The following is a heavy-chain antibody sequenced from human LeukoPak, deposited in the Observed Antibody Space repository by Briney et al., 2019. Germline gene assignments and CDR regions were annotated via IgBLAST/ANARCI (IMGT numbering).Heavy chain of an antibody. CDR2: IYYSGST. Sequence: PSETLSLTCTVSGGSINSTSYYWGWIRQPPGKGLEWIGSIYYSGSTNYNPSLKSRVTISVDTSKNQFSLKLSSVTAADTAVYYCARQYSSGWYKGYFQYWGQGTLVTVSS. V-gene: IGHV4-39*07. J-gene: IGHJ1*01. CDR1: GGSINSTSYY. D-gene: IGHD6-19*01. CDR3: ARQYSSGWYKGYFQY.